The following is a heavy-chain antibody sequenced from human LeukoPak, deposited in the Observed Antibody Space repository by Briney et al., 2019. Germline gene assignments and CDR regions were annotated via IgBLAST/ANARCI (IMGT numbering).Heavy chain of an antibody. D-gene: IGHD3-10*01. CDR2: IYSSGST. V-gene: IGHV4-4*07. J-gene: IGHJ4*02. CDR1: GGSISSYY. Sequence: SETLSLTCSVSGGSISSYYWSWIRQPAGKGLEWIGHIYSSGSTNYNPSLKSRVTMSVDTSKKQFSLKLNSVTAADTAIYYCARDAKYYYGSRTYFFFEYWGQGTPLSVSS. CDR3: ARDAKYYYGSRTYFFFEY.